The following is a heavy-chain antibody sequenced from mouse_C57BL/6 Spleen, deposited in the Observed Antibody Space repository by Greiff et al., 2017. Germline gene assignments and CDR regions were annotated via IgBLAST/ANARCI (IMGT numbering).Heavy chain of an antibody. CDR2: INPSSGYT. CDR3: ASSDDYDDAMDY. D-gene: IGHD2-4*01. Sequence: QVQLKQSGAELARPGASVKMSCKASGYTFTSYTMHWVKQRPGQGLEWIGYINPSSGYTKYNQKFKDKATLTADKSSSTAYMQLSSLTSEDSAVYYCASSDDYDDAMDYWGQGTSVTVSS. V-gene: IGHV1-4*01. J-gene: IGHJ4*01. CDR1: GYTFTSYT.